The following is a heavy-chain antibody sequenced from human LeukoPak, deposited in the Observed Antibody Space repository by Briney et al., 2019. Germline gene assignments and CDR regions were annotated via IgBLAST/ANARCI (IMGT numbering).Heavy chain of an antibody. CDR2: IYTSGST. CDR1: GGSISSYY. Sequence: ASETLSLTCTVSGGSISSYYLSWIRQPAGKGLEWIGRIYTSGSTNYNPSLKSRVTMSVDTSKNQFSLKLSSVTAADTAVYYCARGGFVVVTGVYYYMDVWGKGTTVTVSS. V-gene: IGHV4-4*07. CDR3: ARGGFVVVTGVYYYMDV. D-gene: IGHD2-2*01. J-gene: IGHJ6*03.